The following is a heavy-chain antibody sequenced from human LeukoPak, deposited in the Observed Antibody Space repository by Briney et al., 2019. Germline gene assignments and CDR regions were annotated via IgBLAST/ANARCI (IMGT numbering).Heavy chain of an antibody. CDR2: ISSSSSYT. CDR3: ARGLSGSCYDY. V-gene: IGHV3-11*06. Sequence: GGSLRLSCAASGFTFSDYYMSWIRQAPGKGLEWVSYISSSSSYTNYADSVKGRFTISRDNAKNSLYLQMNSLRAEDTAVYYCARGLSGSCYDYWGRGTLVTVSS. J-gene: IGHJ4*02. D-gene: IGHD2-15*01. CDR1: GFTFSDYY.